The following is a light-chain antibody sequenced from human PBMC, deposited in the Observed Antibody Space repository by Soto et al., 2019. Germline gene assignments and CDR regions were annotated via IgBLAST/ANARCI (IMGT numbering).Light chain of an antibody. CDR3: QQYGNSPWT. CDR2: GAS. CDR1: QSVSSN. J-gene: IGKJ1*01. Sequence: EIVMTQSPATLSVSPGERATLSCRASQSVSSNLAWYQQKPGQAPRLLIYGASTRATDIPARFSGSGSGTEFTLTISSLQSEDFALYYCQQYGNSPWTFGQGTKVDIK. V-gene: IGKV3-15*01.